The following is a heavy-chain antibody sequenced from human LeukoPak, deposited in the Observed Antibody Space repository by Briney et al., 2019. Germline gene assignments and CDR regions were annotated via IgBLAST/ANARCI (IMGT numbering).Heavy chain of an antibody. V-gene: IGHV5-51*01. CDR2: IYPGDSDT. D-gene: IGHD6-13*01. J-gene: IGHJ3*02. CDR3: ARHPEGYSSNSAAFDI. CDR1: GYSFTSYW. Sequence: GESLKISCKGSGYSFTSYWIGWVRQMPGKGLEWMGIIYPGDSDTRYSPSFQGQVTISADKSISTAYLQWSSLKASDTAMYYCARHPEGYSSNSAAFDIWGQGTMVTVSS.